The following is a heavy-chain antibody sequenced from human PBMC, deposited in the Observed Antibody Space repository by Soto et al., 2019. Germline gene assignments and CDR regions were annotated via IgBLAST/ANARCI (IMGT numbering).Heavy chain of an antibody. CDR1: GYTFTGYY. V-gene: IGHV1-2*04. D-gene: IGHD2-2*01. Sequence: EASVKVSCKASGYTFTGYYMHWVRQAPGQGLEWMGWINPNSGGTNYAQKFQGWVTMTRDTSISTAYMELSRLRSDDTAVYYCARDAMSVVPAATYGMDVWGQGTTVTVSS. J-gene: IGHJ6*02. CDR2: INPNSGGT. CDR3: ARDAMSVVPAATYGMDV.